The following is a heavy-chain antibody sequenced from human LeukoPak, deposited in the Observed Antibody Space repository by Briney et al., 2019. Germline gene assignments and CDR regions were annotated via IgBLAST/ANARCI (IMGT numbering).Heavy chain of an antibody. Sequence: GGSLRLSCAASGFTFSSYAMSWVRQAPGKGLEWVAVISYDGSNKYYADSVKGRFTISRDNSKNTLYLQMNSLRAEDTAVYYCARAVSDWDGYNCLDYWGQGTLVTVSS. CDR3: ARAVSDWDGYNCLDY. J-gene: IGHJ4*02. D-gene: IGHD5-24*01. V-gene: IGHV3-30*04. CDR1: GFTFSSYA. CDR2: ISYDGSNK.